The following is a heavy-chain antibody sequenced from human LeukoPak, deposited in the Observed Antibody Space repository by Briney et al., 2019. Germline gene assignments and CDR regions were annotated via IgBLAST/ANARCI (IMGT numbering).Heavy chain of an antibody. CDR2: IYTSGST. D-gene: IGHD3-3*01. CDR3: ARDYDFWSGYYRGSPPRYYYYYMDV. Sequence: SQTLSLTCTVSGGSISSGSYYWSWIRQPAGKGLEWIGRIYTSGSTNYNPSLKSRVTISVDTSKNQFSLKLSSVTAADTAVYYCARDYDFWSGYYRGSPPRYYYYYMDVWGKGTTVTVSS. CDR1: GGSISSGSYY. J-gene: IGHJ6*03. V-gene: IGHV4-61*02.